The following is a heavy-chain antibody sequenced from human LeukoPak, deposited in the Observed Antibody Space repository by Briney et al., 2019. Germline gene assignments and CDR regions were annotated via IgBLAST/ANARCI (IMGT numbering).Heavy chain of an antibody. CDR3: ARGAAAAIRGTLFDY. CDR2: ISSSSSYI. V-gene: IGHV3-21*01. D-gene: IGHD2-2*02. J-gene: IGHJ4*02. Sequence: PGGSPRPSCAASGFTFSSYSMNWVRQAPGKGLEWASSISSSSSYIYYADSVKGRFTISRDNAKNSLYLQMNSLRAEDTAVYYCARGAAAAIRGTLFDYWGQGTLVTVSS. CDR1: GFTFSSYS.